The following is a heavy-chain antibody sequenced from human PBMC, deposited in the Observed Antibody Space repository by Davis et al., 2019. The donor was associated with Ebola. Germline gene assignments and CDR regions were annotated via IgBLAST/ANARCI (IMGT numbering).Heavy chain of an antibody. CDR1: GYTFPAYF. V-gene: IGHV1-2*02. CDR3: ARAVPATQNLDY. D-gene: IGHD2-15*01. J-gene: IGHJ4*02. CDR2: INPNTGGT. Sequence: ASVKVSCKASGYTFPAYFMHWVRRAPGQGLEWMGWINPNTGGTNSAQKFQGRVTMTRATSMTTAYLELNSLRSDDTAVYYCARAVPATQNLDYWGQGTLVTVSS.